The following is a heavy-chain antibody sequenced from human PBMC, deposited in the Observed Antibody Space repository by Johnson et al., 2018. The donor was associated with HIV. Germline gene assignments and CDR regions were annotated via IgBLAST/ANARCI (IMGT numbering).Heavy chain of an antibody. V-gene: IGHV3-7*01. CDR1: GFTFDDYG. Sequence: VQLVESGGGVVRPGGSLRLSCAASGFTFDDYGMSWVRQAPGKGLAWVANIKQDGSEKYYVDAVKGRFTISRENAKTSLYLQMNSLRAEDTAVYYCARIICWYSPAFDIWGQGTMVTVSS. CDR2: IKQDGSEK. D-gene: IGHD2-15*01. CDR3: ARIICWYSPAFDI. J-gene: IGHJ3*02.